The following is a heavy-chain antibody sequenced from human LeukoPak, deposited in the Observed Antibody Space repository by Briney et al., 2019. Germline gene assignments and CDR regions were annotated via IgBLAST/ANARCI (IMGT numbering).Heavy chain of an antibody. J-gene: IGHJ4*02. CDR2: IYLTGDT. CDR3: AKSGAKSGSSWAYLEY. D-gene: IGHD6-13*01. V-gene: IGHV4-4*02. Sequence: SGTLSLTCAVSGDSISNSHWWSWVRQPPGKGLEWIGVIYLTGDTDYNPSLKSRVTISIDKSKNQFSLKLTYVTAADTAMYYCAKSGAKSGSSWAYLEYWGQGTPVTVSS. CDR1: GDSISNSHW.